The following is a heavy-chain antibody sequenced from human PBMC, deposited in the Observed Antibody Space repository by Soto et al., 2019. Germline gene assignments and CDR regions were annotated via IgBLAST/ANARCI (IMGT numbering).Heavy chain of an antibody. J-gene: IGHJ4*02. CDR3: AIESLRGGSGWSYFDY. V-gene: IGHV3-23*01. CDR2: ISGSGGST. Sequence: GGSLRLSCAASGFTFSSYAMSWVRQAPGKGLEWVSAISGSGGSTYYADSVKGRFTISRDNSKNTLYLQMNSLRAEDTAVYYCAIESLRGGSGWSYFDYWAQGTLVPVSS. D-gene: IGHD6-13*01. CDR1: GFTFSSYA.